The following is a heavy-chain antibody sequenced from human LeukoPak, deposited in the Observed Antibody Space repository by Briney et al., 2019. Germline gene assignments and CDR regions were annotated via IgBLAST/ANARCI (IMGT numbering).Heavy chain of an antibody. J-gene: IGHJ4*02. Sequence: GGSLRLSCAASGFTFSSYEMNWVRQAPGKGLEWVSYISSSGSTIYYADSVKGRFTISRDNAKNSLYLQMNSLRAEDTAVYYCARDFSGGSCYFGYWGQGTLVTVSS. CDR1: GFTFSSYE. CDR3: ARDFSGGSCYFGY. CDR2: ISSSGSTI. V-gene: IGHV3-48*03. D-gene: IGHD2-15*01.